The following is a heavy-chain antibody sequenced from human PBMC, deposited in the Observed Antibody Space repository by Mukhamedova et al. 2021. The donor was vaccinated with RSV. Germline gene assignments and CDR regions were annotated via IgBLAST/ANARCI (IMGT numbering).Heavy chain of an antibody. D-gene: IGHD3-9*01. J-gene: IGHJ4*02. V-gene: IGHV5-51*01. CDR2: IFPGDADT. Sequence: GRGLEWMGMIFPGDADTKYSESFQGQVTISVDTSSSISYLQWDTLKASDSATYYCARGRTPTSGFPFDYWGRGTLVTVSS. CDR3: ARGRTPTSGFPFDY.